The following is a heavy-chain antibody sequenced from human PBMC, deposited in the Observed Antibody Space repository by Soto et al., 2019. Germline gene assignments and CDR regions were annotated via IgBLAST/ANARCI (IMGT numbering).Heavy chain of an antibody. J-gene: IGHJ4*02. Sequence: GGSLRLSCAASGFSVSNKFMSWVRQAPGKGLEWVSVTYRGGTTYYADSVKGRFTISRDNSENTLYLQMNSLRAEDTAVYYCARKMTTVTTSFDYWGQGTLVTVSS. D-gene: IGHD4-17*01. CDR2: TYRGGTT. V-gene: IGHV3-53*01. CDR3: ARKMTTVTTSFDY. CDR1: GFSVSNKF.